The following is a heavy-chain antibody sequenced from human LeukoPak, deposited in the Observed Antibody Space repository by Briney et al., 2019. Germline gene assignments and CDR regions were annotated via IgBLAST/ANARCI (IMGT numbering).Heavy chain of an antibody. CDR3: ARDSSTYAGPPDY. CDR2: IGAAGSTI. D-gene: IGHD2-2*01. J-gene: IGHJ4*02. CDR1: GFTFSSYS. Sequence: GGSLRLSCAASGFTFSSYSMDWVRQAPGKGLEWVSYIGAAGSTIYYADSVKGRFTISRDNAKNSLFLQMNSLRAENTAVYYCARDSSTYAGPPDYWGQGTLVTVSS. V-gene: IGHV3-48*01.